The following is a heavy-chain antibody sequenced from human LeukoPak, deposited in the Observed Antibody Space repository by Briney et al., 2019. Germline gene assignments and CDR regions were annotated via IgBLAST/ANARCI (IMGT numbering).Heavy chain of an antibody. V-gene: IGHV3-7*01. J-gene: IGHJ4*02. CDR1: GFTFSSYW. CDR2: IKQDGSER. Sequence: QPGGSLRLSCAASGFTFSSYWMSWVRQAPGKGLEWVANIKQDGSERYYVDSVKGRFTISSDNAKNSLYLQMNSLRAEDTAVYYCARLRQQLAFDYWGQGTLVTVSS. D-gene: IGHD6-13*01. CDR3: ARLRQQLAFDY.